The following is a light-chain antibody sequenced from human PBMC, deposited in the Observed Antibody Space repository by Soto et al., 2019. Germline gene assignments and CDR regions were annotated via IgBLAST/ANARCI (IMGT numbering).Light chain of an antibody. J-gene: IGLJ1*01. V-gene: IGLV1-40*01. Sequence: QSVLTQPPSVSGAPGQRVTISCSGTSSSIGAGYEVHWYHQLPGTAPKLVVSGNGNRPSGVPDRFSGSKSGTSASLAISGLRSADEADYYCAAWDDSLSGYVFGTGTKLTVL. CDR1: SSSIGAGYE. CDR2: GNG. CDR3: AAWDDSLSGYV.